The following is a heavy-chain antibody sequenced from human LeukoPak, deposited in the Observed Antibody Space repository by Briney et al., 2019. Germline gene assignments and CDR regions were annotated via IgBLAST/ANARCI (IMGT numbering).Heavy chain of an antibody. D-gene: IGHD1-26*01. CDR3: ARHGGGGESYPRVFDY. Sequence: SESLSLTCAVYGGSFSGYYWSWIRQPPGKGLEWIGYIYYSGSTNYNPSLKSRVTISVDTSKNQFSLKLSSVTAADTAVYYCARHGGGGESYPRVFDYWGRGTLVTVSS. V-gene: IGHV4-59*08. CDR2: IYYSGST. J-gene: IGHJ4*02. CDR1: GGSFSGYY.